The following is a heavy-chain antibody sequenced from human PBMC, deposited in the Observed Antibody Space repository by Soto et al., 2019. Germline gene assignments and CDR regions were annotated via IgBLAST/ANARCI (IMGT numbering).Heavy chain of an antibody. J-gene: IGHJ4*02. V-gene: IGHV4-34*01. CDR3: ARGGLAVSYYFDY. CDR2: INHSGST. CDR1: GGSFSGYY. D-gene: IGHD6-6*01. Sequence: SETLSLTCAVYGGSFSGYYWSWIRQPPGKGLEWIGEINHSGSTYYNPSLKSRVTISVDTSKNQFSLKLSSVTAADTAVYYCARGGLAVSYYFDYWGQGTLVTVSS.